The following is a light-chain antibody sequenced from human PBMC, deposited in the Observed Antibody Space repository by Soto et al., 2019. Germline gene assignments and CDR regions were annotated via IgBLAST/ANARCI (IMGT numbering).Light chain of an antibody. Sequence: EIVLTQFPGILSLSPGERATLSCRASQTVSDNFLAWYQQKPGQSPRLLIYFTSSRATGIPDRFRGSGSGTDFTLTISRLEPEDFAVYFCQHYGSSPWTFGQGTKVEIK. CDR3: QHYGSSPWT. CDR2: FTS. V-gene: IGKV3-20*01. CDR1: QTVSDNF. J-gene: IGKJ1*01.